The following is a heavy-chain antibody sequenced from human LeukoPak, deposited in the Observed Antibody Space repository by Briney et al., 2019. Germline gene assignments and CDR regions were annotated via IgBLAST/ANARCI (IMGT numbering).Heavy chain of an antibody. CDR1: GFTFNSSW. CDR3: AKRSDYGGNWNYFDY. CDR2: LKEDGTED. Sequence: WGSLRLSCAGSGFTFNSSWMTRVGQAPGQGLGGVAHLKEDGTEDYYVDSVMGRFTISRDNAKNSLDLQMNSLRAEDTAVYYCAKRSDYGGNWNYFDYWGQGTPVTVSS. J-gene: IGHJ4*02. D-gene: IGHD4-23*01. V-gene: IGHV3-7*05.